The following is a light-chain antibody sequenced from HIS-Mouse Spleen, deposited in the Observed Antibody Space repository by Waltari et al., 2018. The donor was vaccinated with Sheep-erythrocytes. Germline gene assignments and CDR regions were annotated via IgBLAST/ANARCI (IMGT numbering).Light chain of an antibody. V-gene: IGLV2-11*01. CDR3: CSYAGSYNHV. CDR2: DVS. Sequence: QSALTQPRSVSGSPGQSVTISCTGTSSDVGGYKYVSWYQQHPGKAPRLMIYDVSKRPSRVPDRFSRSKAGNTASLTISGLQAEDEADYYCCSYAGSYNHVFATGTKVTVL. J-gene: IGLJ1*01. CDR1: SSDVGGYKY.